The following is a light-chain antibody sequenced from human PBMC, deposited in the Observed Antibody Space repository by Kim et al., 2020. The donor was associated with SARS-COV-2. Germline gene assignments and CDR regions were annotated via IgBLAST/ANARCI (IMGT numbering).Light chain of an antibody. CDR2: RDN. CDR1: NIGSKN. V-gene: IGLV3-9*01. J-gene: IGLJ1*01. CDR3: QVWDSNTYV. Sequence: SYELTQPLSVSVALGQTATITCEGNNIGSKNVHWYQQKPGQAPVVVIYRDNDRPSEIPERFSGSNSGSTATLTISRVQAGDEAEYYCQVWDSNTYVFGTGTKVTVL.